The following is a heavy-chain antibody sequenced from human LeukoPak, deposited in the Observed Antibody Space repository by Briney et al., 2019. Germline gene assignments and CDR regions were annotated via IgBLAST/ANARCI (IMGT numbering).Heavy chain of an antibody. J-gene: IGHJ4*02. CDR2: IWYDGSNK. Sequence: GRSLRLSCAASGFTFSSYGMHWVRQAPGKGPEWVAVIWYDGSNKYYADSVKGRFSISRDNSKNTLYLQMNSLRAEDTAVYYCARDLLQFDYWGQGTLVTVSS. CDR1: GFTFSSYG. CDR3: ARDLLQFDY. V-gene: IGHV3-33*01. D-gene: IGHD1-26*01.